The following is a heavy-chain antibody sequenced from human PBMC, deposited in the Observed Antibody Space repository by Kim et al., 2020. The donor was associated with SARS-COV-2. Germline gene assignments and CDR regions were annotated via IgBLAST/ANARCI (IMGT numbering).Heavy chain of an antibody. CDR2: T. CDR3: ASSFINGYFDY. Sequence: TNYAQKCQDRVTITRDRSMSTAYMELSSLRSEDTAMYYCASSFINGYFDYWGQGTLVTVSS. D-gene: IGHD1-20*01. V-gene: IGHV1-45*02. J-gene: IGHJ4*02.